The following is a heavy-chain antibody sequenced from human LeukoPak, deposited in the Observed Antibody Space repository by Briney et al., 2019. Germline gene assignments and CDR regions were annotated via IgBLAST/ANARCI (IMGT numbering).Heavy chain of an antibody. CDR3: GGPNGRDGYNWVPFDY. D-gene: IGHD5-24*01. Sequence: PGGSLRLSCAASGFTFSSYAMSWVRQAPGKGLEWVSAISGSGGSTYYADSVKGRFTISRDNSKNTLYLQMNSLRAEDTAVYYCGGPNGRDGYNWVPFDYWGQGTLVTVSS. CDR1: GFTFSSYA. J-gene: IGHJ4*02. CDR2: ISGSGGST. V-gene: IGHV3-23*01.